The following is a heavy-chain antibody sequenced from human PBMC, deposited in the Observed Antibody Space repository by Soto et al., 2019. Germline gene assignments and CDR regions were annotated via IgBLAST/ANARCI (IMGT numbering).Heavy chain of an antibody. CDR2: IIPIFGTA. J-gene: IGHJ6*02. V-gene: IGHV1-69*13. CDR1: GGTFSSYA. Sequence: SVKVSCKASGGTFSSYAISWVRQAPGQGLEWMGGIIPIFGTANYAQKFQGRVTITADESTSTAYMELSSLRSEDTAMYYCASPSSTVVTPYYYYGMDVWGQGTTVTVSS. D-gene: IGHD4-17*01. CDR3: ASPSSTVVTPYYYYGMDV.